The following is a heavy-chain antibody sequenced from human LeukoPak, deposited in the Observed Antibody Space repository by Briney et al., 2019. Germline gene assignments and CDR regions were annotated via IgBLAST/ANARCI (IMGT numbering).Heavy chain of an antibody. V-gene: IGHV4-59*08. CDR3: ARHFARDWFDP. CDR2: IYYSGST. Sequence: SETLSLTCTVSGGSISSYYWSWIRQPPGKGLEWIGYIYYSGSTNYNPSLKSRVTISVDTSKNQFSLKPSSVTAADTAVYYCARHFARDWFDPWGQGTLVTVSS. J-gene: IGHJ5*02. CDR1: GGSISSYY.